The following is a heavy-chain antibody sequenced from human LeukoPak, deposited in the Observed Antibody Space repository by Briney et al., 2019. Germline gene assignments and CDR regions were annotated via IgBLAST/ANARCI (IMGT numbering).Heavy chain of an antibody. Sequence: SXTCXXXXGSISXYYWSWIRQPPGKGLEWIGYIYYSGSTNYNPSLKSRVTISVDTSKNQFSLKLSSVTAADTAVYYCARSYYKGAFDIWGQGTMVTVSS. J-gene: IGHJ3*02. CDR3: ARSYYKGAFDI. CDR2: IYYSGST. V-gene: IGHV4-59*01. D-gene: IGHD3-10*01. CDR1: XGSISXYY.